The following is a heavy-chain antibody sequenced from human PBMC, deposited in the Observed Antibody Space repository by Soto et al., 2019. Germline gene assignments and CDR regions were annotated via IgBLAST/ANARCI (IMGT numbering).Heavy chain of an antibody. Sequence: PGGSLRLSCAASGFTFSDYYMSWIRQAPGKWLEWVSYISSSGSTIYYADSVKGRFTISRDNAKNSLYLQMNSLRAEDTAVYYCARIRGDSYGHPLDVWGQGXTVTVYS. CDR1: GFTFSDYY. CDR3: ARIRGDSYGHPLDV. CDR2: ISSSGSTI. D-gene: IGHD5-18*01. V-gene: IGHV3-11*01. J-gene: IGHJ6*02.